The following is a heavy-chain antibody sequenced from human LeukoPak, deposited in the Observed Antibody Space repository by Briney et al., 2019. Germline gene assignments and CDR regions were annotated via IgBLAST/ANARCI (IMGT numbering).Heavy chain of an antibody. V-gene: IGHV3-7*01. CDR3: AREGNMIAAFDI. J-gene: IGHJ3*02. D-gene: IGHD3-22*01. CDR1: GFTFSSYG. CDR2: IKQDGSEK. Sequence: PGGSLRLSCAASGFTFSSYGMSWVRQAPGKGLEWVANIKQDGSEKYYVDSVKGRFTISRDNAKNSLYLQMNSLRAEDTAVYYCAREGNMIAAFDIWGQGTMVTVSS.